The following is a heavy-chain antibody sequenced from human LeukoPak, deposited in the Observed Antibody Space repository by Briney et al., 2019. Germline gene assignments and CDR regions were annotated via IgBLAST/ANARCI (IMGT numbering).Heavy chain of an antibody. D-gene: IGHD3-22*01. Sequence: GGSLRLSCAASGFTVSSNYMSWVRQAPGKGLEWVSVIYSGGSTYYADSVKGRFTISRDNSKNTLYLQMNSLRAEDTAVYYCAKWLGSRYYYDSSGSFDYWGQGTLVTVSS. V-gene: IGHV3-66*01. J-gene: IGHJ4*02. CDR1: GFTVSSNY. CDR2: IYSGGST. CDR3: AKWLGSRYYYDSSGSFDY.